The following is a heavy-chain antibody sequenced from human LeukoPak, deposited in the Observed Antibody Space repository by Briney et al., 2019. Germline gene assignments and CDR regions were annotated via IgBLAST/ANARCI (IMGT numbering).Heavy chain of an antibody. CDR2: IIPIFGTA. CDR3: ASLGIPEAFFDY. J-gene: IGHJ4*02. V-gene: IGHV1-69*13. Sequence: ASVKVSCKASGGTFSSYAISWVRQAPGQGLEWMGGIIPIFGTANYAQKFQGRVTIIADESTSTAYMELSSLRSEDTAVYYCASLGIPEAFFDYWGQGTLVTVSS. CDR1: GGTFSSYA. D-gene: IGHD1-14*01.